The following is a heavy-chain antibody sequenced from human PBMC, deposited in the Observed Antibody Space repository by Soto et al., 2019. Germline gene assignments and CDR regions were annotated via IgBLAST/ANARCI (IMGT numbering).Heavy chain of an antibody. CDR1: GGSISSGGYY. CDR2: IYYSGST. CDR3: ARDGPLEMATMHGAFDI. Sequence: QVQLQESGPGLVKPSQTLSLTCTVSGGSISSGGYYWSWIRQHPGKGLEWIGYIYYSGSTYYNPSLKSRVTISVDTSKNQFSLKLSSVTAADTVVYYCARDGPLEMATMHGAFDIGGQGTMVTVSS. D-gene: IGHD5-12*01. J-gene: IGHJ3*02. V-gene: IGHV4-31*03.